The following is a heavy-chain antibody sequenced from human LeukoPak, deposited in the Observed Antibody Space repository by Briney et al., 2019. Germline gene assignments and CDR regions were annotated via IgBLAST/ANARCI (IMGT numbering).Heavy chain of an antibody. CDR2: TYNSGST. CDR3: AGGIFGVVINAFHI. D-gene: IGHD3-3*01. V-gene: IGHV4-59*01. Sequence: SETLSLTCTVSGGSISSYHWSWIRQPPGKGLEWIGDTYNSGSTNYNPSLKSRVTISVDTSKNQFSLKQTSVTAADTAVYYCAGGIFGVVINAFHIWGQGTMVTVSS. CDR1: GGSISSYH. J-gene: IGHJ3*02.